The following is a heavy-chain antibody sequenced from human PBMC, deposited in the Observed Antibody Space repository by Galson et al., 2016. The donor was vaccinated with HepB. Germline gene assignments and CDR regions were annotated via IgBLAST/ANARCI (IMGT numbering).Heavy chain of an antibody. CDR3: ARGTIADYGDYVNWFDP. Sequence: CAISGDSVSSNRAAWNWIRQSPSRGLEWLGRTYYRSKWYNDYAVSVKSRITINPDTSKNHFSLQLSSVTPEDTAVYYCARGTIADYGDYVNWFDPWGQGTLVTVSS. CDR2: TYYRSKWYN. D-gene: IGHD4-17*01. CDR1: GDSVSSNRAA. J-gene: IGHJ5*02. V-gene: IGHV6-1*01.